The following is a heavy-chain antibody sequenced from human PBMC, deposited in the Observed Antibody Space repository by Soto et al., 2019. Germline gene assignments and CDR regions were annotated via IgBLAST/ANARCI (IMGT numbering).Heavy chain of an antibody. D-gene: IGHD1-26*01. Sequence: QVQLVESGGGVVQPGRSLRLSCAASGFTFSGYGMHWVRQAPGKGLEWVAITRHDGSNTYYADSVRGRFTISRDNSKKTLYLQMDSLRAEDTAVYYCARDGVGATTFFGYFDYWGQGILVTVSS. CDR2: TRHDGSNT. CDR3: ARDGVGATTFFGYFDY. V-gene: IGHV3-33*01. J-gene: IGHJ4*02. CDR1: GFTFSGYG.